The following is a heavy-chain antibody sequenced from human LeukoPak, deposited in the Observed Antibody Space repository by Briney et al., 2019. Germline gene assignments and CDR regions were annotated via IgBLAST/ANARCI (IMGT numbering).Heavy chain of an antibody. CDR3: AKEAYSSSSPFDY. CDR1: GFTFSSYA. CDR2: ISGSGGRT. D-gene: IGHD6-6*01. Sequence: GGSLRLSCAASGFTFSSYAMSWVRQAPGRGLEWVSAISGSGGRTYYADSVKGRFTISRDNSKNTLYLQMNSLRAEDMAVYYCAKEAYSSSSPFDYWGQGTLVTVSS. J-gene: IGHJ4*02. V-gene: IGHV3-23*01.